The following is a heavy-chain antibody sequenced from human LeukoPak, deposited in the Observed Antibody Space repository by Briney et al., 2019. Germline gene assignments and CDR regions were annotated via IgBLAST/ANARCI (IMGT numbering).Heavy chain of an antibody. Sequence: GGSLRLSCAASGFTFSSYWMHWVRQAPGKGLVWVSRIKSDGSTRYADSVKGRFTISRDNAKNTVSLQMTSLRAEDTGVYYCARAPSEIGGYYPEYLRHWSQGTLVIVSS. CDR2: IKSDGST. CDR3: ARAPSEIGGYYPEYLRH. V-gene: IGHV3-74*01. CDR1: GFTFSSYW. J-gene: IGHJ1*01. D-gene: IGHD3-22*01.